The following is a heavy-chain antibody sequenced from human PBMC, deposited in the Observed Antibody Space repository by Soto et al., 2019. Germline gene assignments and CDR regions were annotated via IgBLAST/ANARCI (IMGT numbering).Heavy chain of an antibody. J-gene: IGHJ6*02. CDR1: GGTFSSYA. Sequence: AASVKVSCKASGGTFSSYAISWVRQAPGQGLEWMGGIIPIFGTANYAQKFQGRVTITADESTSTAYMELSSPRAEDTAVYYCAKDSMGDYYGMDVWGQGTTVTVSS. D-gene: IGHD1-26*01. V-gene: IGHV1-69*13. CDR2: IIPIFGTA. CDR3: AKDSMGDYYGMDV.